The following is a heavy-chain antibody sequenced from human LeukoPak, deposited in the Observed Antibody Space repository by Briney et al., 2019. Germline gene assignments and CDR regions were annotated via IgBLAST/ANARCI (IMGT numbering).Heavy chain of an antibody. V-gene: IGHV4-4*07. CDR2: IYTSGST. Sequence: PSETLSLTCTVSGGSISDYYWNWIRQPAGKGLEWIGRIYTSGSTNYNPSLKSRVTMSVDTSKNQFSLKLSSVTAADTAVYYCGRGYSGSYGNTFDIWGHGTMVTVSS. CDR1: GGSISDYY. CDR3: GRGYSGSYGNTFDI. J-gene: IGHJ3*02. D-gene: IGHD1-26*01.